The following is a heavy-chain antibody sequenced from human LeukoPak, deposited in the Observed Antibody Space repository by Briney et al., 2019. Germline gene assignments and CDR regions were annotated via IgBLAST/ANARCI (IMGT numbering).Heavy chain of an antibody. J-gene: IGHJ4*02. Sequence: SETLSLTCAVYGGSFSGYYWSWIRQPPGKGLEWIGEINHSGSTNYNPSLKSRVTISVDTSKNQFSLKLSSLTAADTAVYYCARVPLDYWGQGTLVTVSS. CDR3: ARVPLDY. CDR2: INHSGST. V-gene: IGHV4-34*01. CDR1: GGSFSGYY.